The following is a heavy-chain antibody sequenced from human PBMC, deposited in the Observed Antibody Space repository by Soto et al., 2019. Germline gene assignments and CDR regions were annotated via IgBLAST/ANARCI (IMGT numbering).Heavy chain of an antibody. V-gene: IGHV5-51*01. J-gene: IGHJ4*02. CDR1: GYTFSNCW. Sequence: GESLKISCKGSGYTFSNCWIGWVRQMPGKGLEWMGIIYPGDSDTKYSPSFEGHVTISADKSITTAYLQWSSLKASDTAMYYCARQYCSNAIYYRQFDYWGQGTQVTVS. CDR2: IYPGDSDT. CDR3: ARQYCSNAIYYRQFDY. D-gene: IGHD2-8*01.